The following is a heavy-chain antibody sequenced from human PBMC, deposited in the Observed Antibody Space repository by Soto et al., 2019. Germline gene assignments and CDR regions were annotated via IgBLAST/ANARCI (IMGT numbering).Heavy chain of an antibody. Sequence: SETLCITCAFYGGSFSVYYWNWIRQPPGRGLDWIGEINRSGSTNYNPSLKSRVTISVDTSKNQFSLKLTSVTAADTAVYYCARELRYCSGGSCSNWFDPWGQGTMFTVSS. J-gene: IGHJ5*02. D-gene: IGHD2-15*01. CDR2: INRSGST. CDR1: GGSFSVYY. V-gene: IGHV4-34*01. CDR3: ARELRYCSGGSCSNWFDP.